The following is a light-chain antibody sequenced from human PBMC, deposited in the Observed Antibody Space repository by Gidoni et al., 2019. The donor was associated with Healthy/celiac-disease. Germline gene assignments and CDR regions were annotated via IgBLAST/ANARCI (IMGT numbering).Light chain of an antibody. V-gene: IGKV1-5*03. CDR1: QRISSW. J-gene: IGKJ1*01. CDR3: QQYNSYLWT. Sequence: DIQMSPSPSTLSASVGDRVTITCRASQRISSWLAWYQQKPGKAPKLLIYKASSLESGVPSRFSGSGSGTEFTLTISSLQPDDFATYYCQQYNSYLWTFXQXTKVEIK. CDR2: KAS.